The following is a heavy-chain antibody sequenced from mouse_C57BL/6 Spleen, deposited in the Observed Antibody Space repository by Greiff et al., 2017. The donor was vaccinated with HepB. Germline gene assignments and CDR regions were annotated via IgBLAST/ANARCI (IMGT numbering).Heavy chain of an antibody. J-gene: IGHJ4*01. D-gene: IGHD2-4*01. CDR3: ARGGDYDEDYYAMDY. Sequence: DVHLVESGGGLVKPGGSLKLSCAASGFTFSSYAMSWVRQTPEKRLEWVATISDGGSYTYYPDNVKGRFTISRDNAKNKLYLQMSHLKSEDTAMYYCARGGDYDEDYYAMDYWGQGTSVTVSS. CDR2: ISDGGSYT. V-gene: IGHV5-4*01. CDR1: GFTFSSYA.